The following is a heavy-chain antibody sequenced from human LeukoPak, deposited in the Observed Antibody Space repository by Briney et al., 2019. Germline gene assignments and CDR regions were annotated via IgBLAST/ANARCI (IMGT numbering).Heavy chain of an antibody. Sequence: GGSLTLSCVASGFTFSSSGINWVRQAPGKGLEWVSSIASNNFIYYADSVKGRFTISRDNVKNSVDLQMNSLRREDTAIYYCARGRGSGSFESEYYFDSWGQGTLVTVSS. V-gene: IGHV3-21*04. J-gene: IGHJ4*02. CDR2: IASNNFI. CDR1: GFTFSSSG. CDR3: ARGRGSGSFESEYYFDS. D-gene: IGHD1-26*01.